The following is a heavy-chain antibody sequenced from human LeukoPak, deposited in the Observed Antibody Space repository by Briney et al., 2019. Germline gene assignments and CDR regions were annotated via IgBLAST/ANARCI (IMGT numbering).Heavy chain of an antibody. CDR3: ARSISNY. J-gene: IGHJ4*02. CDR2: ISDSSDTM. D-gene: IGHD2-21*01. Sequence: GGSLRLSCAASGFTFSYYSMNWVRQAPGKGLEWVSYISDSSDTMYYADSVKGRFTISKDNAKNSLYLQMNSLRAEDTAVYYCARSISNYWGQGTLVTVSS. V-gene: IGHV3-48*01. CDR1: GFTFSYYS.